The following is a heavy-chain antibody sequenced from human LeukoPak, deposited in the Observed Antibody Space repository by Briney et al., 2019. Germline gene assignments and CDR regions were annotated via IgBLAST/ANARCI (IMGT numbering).Heavy chain of an antibody. J-gene: IGHJ4*02. Sequence: SETLSLTCAVSGGSISSGGYSWSWIRQPPGKGVEWIGYIYHSGSTYYNPSLKSRVTISVDTSKNQFSLKLSSVTAADTAVYFCARGGASSRYFGYWGQGTLVTVSS. CDR1: GGSISSGGYS. V-gene: IGHV4-30-2*01. CDR2: IYHSGST. CDR3: ARGGASSRYFGY. D-gene: IGHD1-26*01.